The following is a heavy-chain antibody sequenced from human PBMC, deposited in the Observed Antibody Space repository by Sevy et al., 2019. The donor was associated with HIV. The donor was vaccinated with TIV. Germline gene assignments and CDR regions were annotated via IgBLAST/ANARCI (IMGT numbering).Heavy chain of an antibody. Sequence: GASLRLSCAASGFTFSSYGMHWVRQAPGKGLEWVAVILYDGSNKYYADSVKGRFTISRDNSKNTLYLQMNSLRAGDTAVYYCARGLAALPGYYYGMDVWGQGTAVTVSS. V-gene: IGHV3-30*03. CDR1: GFTFSSYG. D-gene: IGHD6-6*01. J-gene: IGHJ6*02. CDR3: ARGLAALPGYYYGMDV. CDR2: ILYDGSNK.